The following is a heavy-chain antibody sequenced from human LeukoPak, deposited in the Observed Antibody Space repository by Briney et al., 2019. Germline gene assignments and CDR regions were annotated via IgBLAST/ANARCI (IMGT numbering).Heavy chain of an antibody. J-gene: IGHJ3*02. CDR1: GFTVSRNY. V-gene: IGHV3-53*05. CDR2: IYSGGST. Sequence: GGSLRLSCAASGFTVSRNYMSWVRQAPGKGLEWVSEIYSGGSTYYAASVKGRFSISRDNSKNTVYLQMNSLRGDDTAVYYCARPRAPVTRISSFDMWGQGTMVTVSS. CDR3: ARPRAPVTRISSFDM. D-gene: IGHD2/OR15-2a*01.